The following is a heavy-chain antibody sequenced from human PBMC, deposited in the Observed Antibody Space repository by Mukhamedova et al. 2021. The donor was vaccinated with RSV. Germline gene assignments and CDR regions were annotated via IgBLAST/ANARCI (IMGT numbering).Heavy chain of an antibody. V-gene: IGHV4-61*02. D-gene: IGHD2/OR15-2a*01. Sequence: AGKGLEWIGRIYTSGSTNYNPSLKSRVTISVDTSKNQFSLKLSSVTAAATAVYYCARDRISTAEGDNNWFDPWGQGTLVTVSS. CDR2: IYTSGST. J-gene: IGHJ5*02. CDR3: ARDRISTAEGDNNWFDP.